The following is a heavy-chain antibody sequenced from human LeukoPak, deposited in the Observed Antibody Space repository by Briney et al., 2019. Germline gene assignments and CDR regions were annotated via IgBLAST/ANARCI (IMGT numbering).Heavy chain of an antibody. CDR3: ALLRLQFGQAPIDY. CDR1: GGSFSGYY. CDR2: INHSGST. V-gene: IGHV4-34*01. Sequence: SETLSLTCAVYGGSFSGYYWSWIRQPPGKGLEWIGEINHSGSTNYNPSLKSRVTISVDTSKNQFSLKLSSVTAADTAVYYCALLRLQFGQAPIDYWGQGTLVTVSS. D-gene: IGHD5-24*01. J-gene: IGHJ4*02.